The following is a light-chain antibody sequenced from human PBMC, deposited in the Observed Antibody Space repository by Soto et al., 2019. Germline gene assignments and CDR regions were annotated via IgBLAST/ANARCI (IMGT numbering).Light chain of an antibody. Sequence: QSALTQPRSVSGSPGQSVTISCTGTSSDVGDYNYVSWYQQHPGKAPKLMIYDVSKRPSGVPDRFSGSKSGNTASLTISGLQAEDEDDYYCCSYAGRSSLYVFGTGTKVTVL. CDR2: DVS. V-gene: IGLV2-11*01. J-gene: IGLJ1*01. CDR1: SSDVGDYNY. CDR3: CSYAGRSSLYV.